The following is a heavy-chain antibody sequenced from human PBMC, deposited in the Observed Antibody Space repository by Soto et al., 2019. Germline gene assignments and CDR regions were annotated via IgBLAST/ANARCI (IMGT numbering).Heavy chain of an antibody. D-gene: IGHD3-22*01. CDR3: ARMSYFYDKWYFDL. J-gene: IGHJ2*01. V-gene: IGHV4-30-4*01. CDR1: GVSINHNEYC. Sequence: SETLCLISTVAGVSINHNEYCWSWIRQTPGKGLEWIGYVYYSGTTDYIPSLKSRLSMSIDKSQNQFTLKLNSVTAADTATYYCARMSYFYDKWYFDLWGRGTLVTVS. CDR2: VYYSGTT.